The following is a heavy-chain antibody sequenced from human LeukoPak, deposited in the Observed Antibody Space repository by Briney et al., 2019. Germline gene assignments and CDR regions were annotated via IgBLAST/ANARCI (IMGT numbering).Heavy chain of an antibody. V-gene: IGHV3-23*01. Sequence: GGSLRLSCAASGFTFSSYAMSWVRQAPGKGLEWVSAISSSGGSTYYADSVKGRFTISRDNSKNTLYLQMNSLRAEDTAVYYCAETPHPILVVMKRPLHDAFDIWRQGPMVTVSS. D-gene: IGHD3-22*01. CDR3: AETPHPILVVMKRPLHDAFDI. J-gene: IGHJ3*02. CDR1: GFTFSSYA. CDR2: ISSSGGST.